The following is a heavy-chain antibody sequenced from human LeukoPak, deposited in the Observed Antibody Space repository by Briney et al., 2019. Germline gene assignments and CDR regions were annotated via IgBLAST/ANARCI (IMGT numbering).Heavy chain of an antibody. Sequence: SETLSLTCTVSGGSITSGGHFCSWIRQHPGKGLEWLGYIHDTGNSHYNPSLKSRLTISIDTSKNRFSLNLNSVTAADTAVYFCARGYAPFDPWGQGTLVTVSS. D-gene: IGHD5-12*01. V-gene: IGHV4-31*03. J-gene: IGHJ5*02. CDR1: GGSITSGGHF. CDR2: IHDTGNS. CDR3: ARGYAPFDP.